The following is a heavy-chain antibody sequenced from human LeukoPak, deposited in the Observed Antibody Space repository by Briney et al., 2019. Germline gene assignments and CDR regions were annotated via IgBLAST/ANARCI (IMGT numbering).Heavy chain of an antibody. V-gene: IGHV3-7*01. CDR2: IKQDGSEK. Sequence: GGSLRLSCAASGFTFSTSWKNWGRQAPGKGLGWVADIKQDGSEKYYVDSVKGRFTVSRDNAKNSLYLQMNSLRAEDTAVYYCARGDYFDRRFDFWGQGTLVTVSS. D-gene: IGHD3-22*01. CDR1: GFTFSTSW. J-gene: IGHJ4*02. CDR3: ARGDYFDRRFDF.